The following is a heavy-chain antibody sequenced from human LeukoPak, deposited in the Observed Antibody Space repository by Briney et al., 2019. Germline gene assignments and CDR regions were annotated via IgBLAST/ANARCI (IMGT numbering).Heavy chain of an antibody. Sequence: GGTLRLSCVGTGFNFGSYVMNWVRQTPGKGLEWVSSITRGSIYTFYADSVKGRFTISRDNAKNSLSLQMNSLRAEDTAVYYCARDPYNGSYGDDYYYYMDVWGKGTTVTISS. J-gene: IGHJ6*03. D-gene: IGHD1-26*01. V-gene: IGHV3-21*01. CDR3: ARDPYNGSYGDDYYYYMDV. CDR1: GFNFGSYV. CDR2: ITRGSIYT.